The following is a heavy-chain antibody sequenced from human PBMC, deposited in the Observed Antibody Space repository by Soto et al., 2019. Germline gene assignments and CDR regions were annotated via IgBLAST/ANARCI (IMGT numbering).Heavy chain of an antibody. Sequence: QVQLVQSGAEVKKPGSSVKVSCKSSGGTFSSYAISWVRQAPGQGLEWMGGNIPIFGTADYAQKFQGRVTITADESTSTAYMELSSLRSEDTAVYYCASSAMDHYYYGMDVWGQGTTVTVSS. CDR2: NIPIFGTA. CDR1: GGTFSSYA. J-gene: IGHJ6*02. CDR3: ASSAMDHYYYGMDV. D-gene: IGHD5-18*01. V-gene: IGHV1-69*12.